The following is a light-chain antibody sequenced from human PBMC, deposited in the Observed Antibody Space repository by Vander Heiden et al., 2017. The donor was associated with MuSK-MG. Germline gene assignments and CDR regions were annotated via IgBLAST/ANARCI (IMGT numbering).Light chain of an antibody. CDR3: QQDNDWPPWT. Sequence: EIVMTQSPATLSVSPGDRATLSCRASRGVSGNLAWYQQKPGQGPRLLIYGVSTRATGIPARFSGNGYGTEFTLTISSLQSEDFAIYYCQQDNDWPPWTFGQGTKVEIK. V-gene: IGKV3-15*01. CDR2: GVS. J-gene: IGKJ1*01. CDR1: RGVSGN.